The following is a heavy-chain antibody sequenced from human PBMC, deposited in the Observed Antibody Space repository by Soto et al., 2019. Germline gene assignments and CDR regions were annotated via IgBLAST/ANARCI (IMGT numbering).Heavy chain of an antibody. V-gene: IGHV1-18*04. CDR2: ISAYNGNT. Sequence: ASVKLSCKPAGYAFTSYGISWVRQAPGQGLEWMGWISAYNGNTNYAQKLQGRVTMTTDTSTSTAYMELRSLRSDDTAVYYCARDLRRIVGALGWGQGTLVTVSS. CDR3: ARDLRRIVGALG. J-gene: IGHJ4*02. CDR1: GYAFTSYG. D-gene: IGHD1-26*01.